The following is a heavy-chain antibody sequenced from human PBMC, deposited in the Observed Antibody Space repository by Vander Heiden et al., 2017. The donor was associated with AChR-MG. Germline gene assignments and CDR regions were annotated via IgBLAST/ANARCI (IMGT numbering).Heavy chain of an antibody. CDR2: IYPGDSDT. V-gene: IGHV5-51*01. J-gene: IGHJ6*03. D-gene: IGHD3-10*01. CDR3: ARLQLGYGSGSNYYMDV. CDR1: GYSFTSYW. Sequence: EVQLVQSGAEVKKPGESLKISCKGSGYSFTSYWIGWVRQMPGKGLGWMGIIYPGDSDTRYSPSFQGQVTISADKSISTAYLQWSSLKASDTAMYYCARLQLGYGSGSNYYMDVWGKGTTVTVSS.